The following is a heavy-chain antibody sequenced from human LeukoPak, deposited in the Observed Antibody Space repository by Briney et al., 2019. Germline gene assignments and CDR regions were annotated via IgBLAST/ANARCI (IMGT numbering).Heavy chain of an antibody. CDR3: ARPSNVCAGWFDL. V-gene: IGHV4-39*01. CDR1: GGSISSSSYY. CDR2: MYYSGSA. Sequence: PSETLSLTCTVSGGSISSSSYYWGWIRQPPGKGLEWIGSMYYSGSAYYNPSLKGRVTISVDTSKNQFSLKLTSETAADTAIYYCARPSNVCAGWFDLWGQGTLVTVSS. J-gene: IGHJ5*02. D-gene: IGHD4-11*01.